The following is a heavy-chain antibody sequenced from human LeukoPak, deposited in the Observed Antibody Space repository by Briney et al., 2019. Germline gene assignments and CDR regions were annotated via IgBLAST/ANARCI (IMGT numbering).Heavy chain of an antibody. CDR3: AKDAMVRGVIDAFDI. J-gene: IGHJ3*02. V-gene: IGHV3-23*01. D-gene: IGHD3-10*01. CDR2: ISGSGGST. Sequence: PGGSLGLSCAASGFTFNSYGMHWVRQAPGKGLEWVSSISGSGGSTYYADSVKGRFIISRDNFKKMLYMQMNSLRAEDTAVYYCAKDAMVRGVIDAFDIWGQGTMVTVSS. CDR1: GFTFNSYG.